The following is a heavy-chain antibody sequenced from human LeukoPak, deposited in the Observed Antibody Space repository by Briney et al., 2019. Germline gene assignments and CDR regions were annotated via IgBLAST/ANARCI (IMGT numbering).Heavy chain of an antibody. V-gene: IGHV1-2*04. J-gene: IGHJ6*04. CDR1: GYTFTGYY. Sequence: ASVKVSCKASGYTFTGYYMHWVRQAPGQGLERMGWINPNSGGTNYAQKFQGWVTMTRDTSISTAYMELSRLRSDDTAVYYCAREARGAALGYGMDVWGKGTTVTVSS. CDR3: AREARGAALGYGMDV. CDR2: INPNSGGT. D-gene: IGHD3-10*01.